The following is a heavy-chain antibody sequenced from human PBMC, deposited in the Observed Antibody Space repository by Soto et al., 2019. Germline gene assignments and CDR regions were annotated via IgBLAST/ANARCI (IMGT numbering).Heavy chain of an antibody. J-gene: IGHJ4*02. Sequence: QVHLVQSGAEVKKPGASVKVSCKGSGYAFTTYGITWVRQAPGQGLEWMGWISAHNGNTNYAQKLQGRVTVTRDTSTSTAYMELMSLRSDDTAVYYGARGRNGGYWGQRALVTVSS. D-gene: IGHD1-1*01. CDR2: ISAHNGNT. V-gene: IGHV1-18*01. CDR3: ARGRNGGY. CDR1: GYAFTTYG.